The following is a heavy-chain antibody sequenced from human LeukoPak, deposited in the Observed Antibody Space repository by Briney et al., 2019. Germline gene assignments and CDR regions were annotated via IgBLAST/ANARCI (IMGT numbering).Heavy chain of an antibody. CDR3: AKAISSSWYGTRWFDP. J-gene: IGHJ5*02. CDR2: ISSGSSYI. V-gene: IGHV3-21*01. D-gene: IGHD6-13*01. Sequence: GGSLRLSCAASGFAFSYYSLSWVRQAPGKGLEWVSSISSGSSYIFYADSVKGRFTTSRDNAKNSLYLLMNSLRADDTAVYYCAKAISSSWYGTRWFDPWGQGTLVTVST. CDR1: GFAFSYYS.